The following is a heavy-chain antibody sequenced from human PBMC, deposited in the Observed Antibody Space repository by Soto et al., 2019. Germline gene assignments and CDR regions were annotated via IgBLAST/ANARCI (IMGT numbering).Heavy chain of an antibody. Sequence: QVTLKESGPVLVKPTETLTLTCTVSGFSLSNDRMSVSWIRQPPGKALEWLAHIFSNDAKSYSASLKSRLTTSKDTSKRQVVLTMTNMDPVDTATYYCARIRGWGWLGPNDYWGQGTLVTVSS. V-gene: IGHV2-26*01. CDR2: IFSNDAK. CDR3: ARIRGWGWLGPNDY. D-gene: IGHD3-10*01. J-gene: IGHJ4*02. CDR1: GFSLSNDRMS.